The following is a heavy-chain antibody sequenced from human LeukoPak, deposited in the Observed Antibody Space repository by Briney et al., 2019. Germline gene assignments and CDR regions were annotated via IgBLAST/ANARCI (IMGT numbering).Heavy chain of an antibody. J-gene: IGHJ3*02. CDR2: INHSGST. Sequence: SETLSLTCAVYGGSFSGYYWSWIRQPPGKGLEWIGEINHSGSTNYNPSLKGRVTISVDTSKNQFSLKLSSVTAADTAVYYCARSYVDAFDIWGQGTMVTVSS. D-gene: IGHD3-16*01. V-gene: IGHV4-34*01. CDR3: ARSYVDAFDI. CDR1: GGSFSGYY.